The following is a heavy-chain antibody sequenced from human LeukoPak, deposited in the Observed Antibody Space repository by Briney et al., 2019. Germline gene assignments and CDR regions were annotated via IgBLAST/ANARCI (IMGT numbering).Heavy chain of an antibody. J-gene: IGHJ4*02. V-gene: IGHV4-59*01. Sequence: SETLSLTCTVSGGSISSYYWSWIRQPPGKGLEWIGYIYYSGSTNYNPSLKSRVTISVDTSKNQFSLKLSSVTAADTAVHYCARFATESGSYQAFDYWGQGTLVTVSS. CDR2: IYYSGST. CDR3: ARFATESGSYQAFDY. D-gene: IGHD1-26*01. CDR1: GGSISSYY.